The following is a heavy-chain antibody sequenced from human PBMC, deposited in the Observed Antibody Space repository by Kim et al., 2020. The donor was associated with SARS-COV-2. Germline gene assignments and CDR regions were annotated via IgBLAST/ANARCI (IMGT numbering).Heavy chain of an antibody. Sequence: SPSFQGQVTISADKSISTAYLQWSSLKASDTAMYYCARPAAAANDAFDIWGQGTMVTVSS. CDR3: ARPAAAANDAFDI. J-gene: IGHJ3*02. V-gene: IGHV5-51*01. D-gene: IGHD6-13*01.